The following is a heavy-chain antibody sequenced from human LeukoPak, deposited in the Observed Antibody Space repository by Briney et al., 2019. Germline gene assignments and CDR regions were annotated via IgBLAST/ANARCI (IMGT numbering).Heavy chain of an antibody. D-gene: IGHD3-9*01. CDR1: GGSISNYY. Sequence: PSETLSLTCTVSGGSISNYYWSWIRQPPGKGLEWIGYVYYSGSTNYNPFLKSRVTVSVDTSKNLFSLKLSSVTAADTAVYYCARLRNYDILTGYYGFYFDYWGQGTLVTVSS. CDR2: VYYSGST. V-gene: IGHV4-59*08. CDR3: ARLRNYDILTGYYGFYFDY. J-gene: IGHJ4*02.